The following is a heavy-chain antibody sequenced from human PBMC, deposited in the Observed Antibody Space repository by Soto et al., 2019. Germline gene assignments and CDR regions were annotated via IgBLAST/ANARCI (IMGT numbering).Heavy chain of an antibody. V-gene: IGHV3-23*01. CDR3: AKDKGNFDWLSLYYYYGMDV. CDR1: GFAFSSHP. CDR2: ISGSGGST. Sequence: GGSLRLSCAASGFAFSSHPMSWVRQAPGKGLEWVSAISGSGGSTYYADSVKGRFTISRDNSKNTLYLQMNSLRAEDTAVYYCAKDKGNFDWLSLYYYYGMDVWGQGTTVTVSS. J-gene: IGHJ6*02. D-gene: IGHD3-9*01.